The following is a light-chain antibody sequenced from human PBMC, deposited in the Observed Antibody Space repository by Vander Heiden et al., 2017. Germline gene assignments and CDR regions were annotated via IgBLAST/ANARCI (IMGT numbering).Light chain of an antibody. J-gene: IGLJ2*01. CDR3: AAWDDSLNGVV. V-gene: IGLV1-44*01. Sequence: QSVLTQPPSASGTPGQTVTISGSGSSSNIGSNTVTWYQQFPATAPKFLIYGDNLRPSGVPDRFSGSKSGTSAPLAISVLQSEDEAIYYCAAWDDSLNGVVFGGGTKLTV. CDR1: SSNIGSNT. CDR2: GDN.